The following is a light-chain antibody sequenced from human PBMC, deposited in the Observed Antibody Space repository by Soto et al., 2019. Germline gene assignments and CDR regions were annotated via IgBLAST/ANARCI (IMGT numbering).Light chain of an antibody. J-gene: IGKJ1*01. Sequence: DIQMTQSPASLSASVGDRVTITCRASQDISNFLAWLQQKPGQAPKSLIYAASGLQSGVPSKFSGSGSGTDFTLTISSLQPEDFATYYCQQYHSYPPTFGQGTKVETK. CDR2: AAS. V-gene: IGKV1-16*02. CDR1: QDISNF. CDR3: QQYHSYPPT.